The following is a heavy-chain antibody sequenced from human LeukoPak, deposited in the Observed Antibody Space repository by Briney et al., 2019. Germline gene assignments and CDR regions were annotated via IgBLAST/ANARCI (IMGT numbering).Heavy chain of an antibody. CDR1: GFAFSNQA. CDR2: ISSSSSYI. V-gene: IGHV3-21*01. D-gene: IGHD2-2*01. J-gene: IGHJ3*02. Sequence: GGSLRLSCAASGFAFSNQAMGWVRQAPGKGLEWVSSISSSSSYIYYAYSVKGRFTISRDNAKNSLYLQMNSLRAEDTGVYYCARDRQYQLLWDAFDIWGQGTMVTVSS. CDR3: ARDRQYQLLWDAFDI.